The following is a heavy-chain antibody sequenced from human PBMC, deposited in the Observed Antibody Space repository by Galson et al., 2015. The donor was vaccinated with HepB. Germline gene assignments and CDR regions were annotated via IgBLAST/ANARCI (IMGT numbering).Heavy chain of an antibody. CDR3: ATALGYCSGGSCYAPGMDV. V-gene: IGHV1-24*01. Sequence: SVKVSCKASGYTFTSYGISWVRQAPGQGLEWMGGFDPEDGETIYAQKFQGRVTMTEDTSTDTAYMELSSLRSEDTAVYYCATALGYCSGGSCYAPGMDVWGQGTTVTVSS. CDR1: GYTFTSYG. D-gene: IGHD2-15*01. J-gene: IGHJ6*02. CDR2: FDPEDGET.